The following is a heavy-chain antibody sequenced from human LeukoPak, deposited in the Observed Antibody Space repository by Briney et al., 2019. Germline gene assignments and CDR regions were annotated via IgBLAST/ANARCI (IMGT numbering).Heavy chain of an antibody. Sequence: GGSLRLSCAASGFAFSSYSMNWVRQAPGKGLEWVSSISSSSSYIYYADSVKGRFIISRDNAKNSLYLQMNSLRAEDTAVYYCARGYSPTIRTTGNDYWGQRTLVTVSS. CDR3: ARGYSPTIRTTGNDY. D-gene: IGHD1-1*01. V-gene: IGHV3-21*04. CDR2: ISSSSSYI. CDR1: GFAFSSYS. J-gene: IGHJ4*02.